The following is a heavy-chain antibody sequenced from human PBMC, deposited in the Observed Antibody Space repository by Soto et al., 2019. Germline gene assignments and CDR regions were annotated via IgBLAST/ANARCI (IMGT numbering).Heavy chain of an antibody. D-gene: IGHD4-4*01. J-gene: IGHJ5*02. CDR1: GFTFSNYA. V-gene: IGHV3-23*01. CDR3: TKEHSNYPDNWFDP. Sequence: QSGGSLRLSCAASGFTFSNYAMSWVRQAPGTGLQWVSAIDGGGTKTYYADSVKGRFTISRDNSMNTLYLQMDSLRAEDTAIYYCTKEHSNYPDNWFDPWGQGTRVTVSS. CDR2: IDGGGTKT.